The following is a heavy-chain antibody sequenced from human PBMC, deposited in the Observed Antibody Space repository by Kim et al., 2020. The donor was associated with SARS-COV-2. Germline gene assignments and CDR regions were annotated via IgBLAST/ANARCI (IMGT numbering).Heavy chain of an antibody. D-gene: IGHD6-19*01. CDR2: ISSNGGST. J-gene: IGHJ4*02. Sequence: GGSLRLSCSASGFTFSSYAMHWVRQAPGKGLEYVSAISSNGGSTYYADSVKGRFTISRDNSKNTLYLQMSSLRAEDTAVYYCAILSQYSSGWFNPRDFDYWGQGTLVTVSS. CDR3: AILSQYSSGWFNPRDFDY. V-gene: IGHV3-64D*09. CDR1: GFTFSSYA.